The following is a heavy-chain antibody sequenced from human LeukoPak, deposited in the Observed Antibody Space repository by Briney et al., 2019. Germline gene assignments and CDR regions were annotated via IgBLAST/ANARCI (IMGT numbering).Heavy chain of an antibody. Sequence: PGRSLRLSCAASGFAFSSYAMSWVRQAPGKGLEWVSGISGSAGGTFYADSVKGRFTISRDNSKNTLYLQMNSLRAEDTAVYFCAKVVFVLTNLYYFDCWGQGTLVTVSS. V-gene: IGHV3-23*01. CDR2: ISGSAGGT. J-gene: IGHJ4*02. CDR1: GFAFSSYA. CDR3: AKVVFVLTNLYYFDC. D-gene: IGHD3-10*01.